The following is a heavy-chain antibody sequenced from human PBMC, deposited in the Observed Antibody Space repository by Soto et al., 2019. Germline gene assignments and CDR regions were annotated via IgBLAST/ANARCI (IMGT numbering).Heavy chain of an antibody. D-gene: IGHD1-26*01. J-gene: IGHJ5*02. CDR2: TYHNGRT. CDR1: GDSISSVDHY. CDR3: ARLRWETENNWFDP. V-gene: IGHV4-30-4*01. Sequence: SETLSLTCTVSGDSISSVDHYWSWIRQPPGKGLEWMGYTYHNGRTHYNPSLNSRLTISIDTSTNRFSLNLTSVTAADTALYFCARLRWETENNWFDPWGQGALVTVSS.